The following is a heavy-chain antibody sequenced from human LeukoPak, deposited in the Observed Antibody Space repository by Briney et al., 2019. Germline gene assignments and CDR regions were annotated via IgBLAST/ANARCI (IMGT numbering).Heavy chain of an antibody. D-gene: IGHD2-15*01. CDR3: ARRVGVALDS. Sequence: PGGSLRLSCAVSGFTFSDFYISWIRQAPGKGLEWVSYISSGSSYTNYADSVKGRFTISRDNAKNSLYLQMDSLRAEDTAVYYCARRVGVALDSWGQGTLVTVSS. J-gene: IGHJ4*02. CDR2: ISSGSSYT. V-gene: IGHV3-11*03. CDR1: GFTFSDFY.